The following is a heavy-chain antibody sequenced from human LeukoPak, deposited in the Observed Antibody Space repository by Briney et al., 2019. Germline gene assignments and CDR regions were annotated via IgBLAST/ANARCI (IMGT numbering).Heavy chain of an antibody. CDR2: IYYSGST. CDR1: GGSISSYY. Sequence: PSETLSLTCTVSGGSISSYYWSWIRHPPGKGLEWIGYIYYSGSTNYNPSLKSRVTISVDTSKNQFSLNLSSVTAADTAVYYCARRTYCGGDCYSFDYWGQGMLVTVSS. J-gene: IGHJ4*02. V-gene: IGHV4-59*08. CDR3: ARRTYCGGDCYSFDY. D-gene: IGHD2-21*02.